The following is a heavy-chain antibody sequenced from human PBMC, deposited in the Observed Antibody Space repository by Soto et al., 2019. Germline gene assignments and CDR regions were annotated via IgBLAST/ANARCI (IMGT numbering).Heavy chain of an antibody. V-gene: IGHV4-59*05. CDR2: IYYSGST. J-gene: IGHJ6*02. CDR3: ASESSGWYSNYYYYGMDV. D-gene: IGHD6-19*01. Sequence: SETLSLTCTVSGGSISSYYWSWIRQPPGKGLEWIGSIYYSGSTNYNPSLKSRVTISVDTSKNQFSLKLSSVTAADTAVYYCASESSGWYSNYYYYGMDVWGQGTTVTVSS. CDR1: GGSISSYY.